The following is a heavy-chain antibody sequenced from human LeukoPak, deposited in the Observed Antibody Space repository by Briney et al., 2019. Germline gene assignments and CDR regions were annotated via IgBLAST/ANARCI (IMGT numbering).Heavy chain of an antibody. CDR2: IYHSGST. J-gene: IGHJ1*01. CDR3: ARSALAYCGGDCYLRH. CDR1: GGSISSGGYS. D-gene: IGHD2-21*02. Sequence: SQTLSLTCAVSGGSISSGGYSWSWIRQPPGKGLEWIGYIYHSGSTCYNPSLKSRVTISVDRSKNQFSLKLSSVTAADTAVYYCARSALAYCGGDCYLRHWGQGTLVTVSS. V-gene: IGHV4-30-2*01.